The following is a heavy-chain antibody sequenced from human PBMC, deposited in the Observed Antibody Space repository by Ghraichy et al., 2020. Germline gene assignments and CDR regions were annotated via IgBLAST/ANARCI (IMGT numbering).Heavy chain of an antibody. CDR3: ARDPPDSSSSELDY. J-gene: IGHJ4*02. CDR2: INAGNGDT. Sequence: ASVKVSCKASGHTFTTYAMHWVRQAPGQRLEWMGWINAGNGDTKYSQKFQGRVTITRDTSASTAYMELSSLRSEDTAVYYCARDPPDSSSSELDYWGQGTPVTVSS. CDR1: GHTFTTYA. V-gene: IGHV1-3*01. D-gene: IGHD6-6*01.